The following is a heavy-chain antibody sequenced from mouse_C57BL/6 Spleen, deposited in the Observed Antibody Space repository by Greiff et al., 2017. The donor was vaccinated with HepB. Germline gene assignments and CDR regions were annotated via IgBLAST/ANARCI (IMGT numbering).Heavy chain of an antibody. Sequence: QVQLQHPGAELVRPGSSVKLSCKASGYTFTSYWMHWVKQRPIQGLEWIGNIDPSDSETHYNQKFKDKATLTVDKSSSTAYMQLSSLTSEDSAVYYCAMGAYGNYYFDYWGQGTTLTVSS. V-gene: IGHV1-52*01. CDR1: GYTFTSYW. CDR2: IDPSDSET. D-gene: IGHD2-1*01. CDR3: AMGAYGNYYFDY. J-gene: IGHJ2*01.